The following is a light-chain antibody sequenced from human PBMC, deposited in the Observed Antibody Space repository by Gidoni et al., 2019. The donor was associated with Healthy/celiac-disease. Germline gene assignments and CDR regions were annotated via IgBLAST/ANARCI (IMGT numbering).Light chain of an antibody. CDR3: GTWDSSLSAGV. CDR1: GSNIGNNY. V-gene: IGLV1-51*01. CDR2: DNN. J-gene: IGLJ2*01. Sequence: QSVLTPPPSVSAAPGQKVTISCPGSGSNIGNNYVSWYQQLPGTAPKLLIYDNNKRPSGIPDRFSGSKSGTSATLGITGLQTGDEADYYCGTWDSSLSAGVFGGGTKLTVL.